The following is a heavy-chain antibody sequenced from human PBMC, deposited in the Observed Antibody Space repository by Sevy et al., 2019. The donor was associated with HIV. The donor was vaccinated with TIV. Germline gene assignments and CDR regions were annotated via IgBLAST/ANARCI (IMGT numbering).Heavy chain of an antibody. CDR2: LSFGCGKI. CDR3: AREGCTKPHDY. D-gene: IGHD2-8*01. J-gene: IGHJ4*02. CDR1: VFYFSIYS. Sequence: GGSLRLSCAASVFYFSIYSMSWVRQPPGKGLEWVSTLSFGCGKINYADSVKGRFTISRDNSKSSVYLQMNNMRVEDTAVYYCAREGCTKPHDYWGQGTLVTVSS. V-gene: IGHV3-23*01.